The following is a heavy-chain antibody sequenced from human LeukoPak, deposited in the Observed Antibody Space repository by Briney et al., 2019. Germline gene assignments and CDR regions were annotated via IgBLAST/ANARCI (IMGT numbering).Heavy chain of an antibody. Sequence: PGGSLRLSCAASGFTVNNNHMSWVRQAPGKGLEWVSLIQSGSTHYADSVKGRFTISRDNSKNTLYLQMNSLRAEDTAVYYCATDRGYYTSGSYYLDYWGQGTLVTVSS. CDR1: GFTVNNNH. V-gene: IGHV3-66*01. CDR3: ATDRGYYTSGSYYLDY. J-gene: IGHJ4*02. CDR2: IQSGST. D-gene: IGHD3-10*01.